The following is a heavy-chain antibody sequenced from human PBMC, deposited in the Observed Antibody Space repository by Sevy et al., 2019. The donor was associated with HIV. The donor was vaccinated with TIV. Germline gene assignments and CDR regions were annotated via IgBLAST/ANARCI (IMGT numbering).Heavy chain of an antibody. CDR2: IRSKDYGGAT. CDR3: TRGYYYDSSGYSDY. CDR1: GFTFGDYA. D-gene: IGHD3-22*01. V-gene: IGHV3-49*03. J-gene: IGHJ4*02. Sequence: GGSLRISCTGSGFTFGDYAMSWFRQAPGMGLEGVGFIRSKDYGGATEYASYVKGRFTISRDDSKSIADLQMNSLKTEDTAVYYCTRGYYYDSSGYSDYWGQGTLVTVSS.